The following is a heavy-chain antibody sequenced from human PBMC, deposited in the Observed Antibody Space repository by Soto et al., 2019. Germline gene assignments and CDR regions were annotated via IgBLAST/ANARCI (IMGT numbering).Heavy chain of an antibody. CDR3: ARQLWFGELLRWFDP. D-gene: IGHD3-10*01. V-gene: IGHV4-39*01. J-gene: IGHJ5*02. CDR2: IYYSGST. CDR1: GGSISSSSYY. Sequence: PSETLSLTCTVSGGSISSSSYYWGWIRQPPGKGLEWIGSIYYSGSTYYNPSLKSRVTISVDTSKNQFSLKLSSVTAADTAVYYCARQLWFGELLRWFDPWGQGTLVTVSS.